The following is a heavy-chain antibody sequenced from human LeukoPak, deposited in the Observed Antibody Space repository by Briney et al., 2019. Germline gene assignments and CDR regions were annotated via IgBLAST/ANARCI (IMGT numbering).Heavy chain of an antibody. CDR2: IDTAGGT. CDR1: GFTFSSYD. D-gene: IGHD3-10*01. J-gene: IGHJ3*02. CDR3: TRRMRGLGSYSDAFDI. Sequence: GGSLRLSCAASGFTFSSYDMHWVRQGPGKGLEWVSGIDTAGGTYYAGSVKGRFTISRENAKNSFYLQMNSLRAGDTAVYFCTRRMRGLGSYSDAFDIWGQGTMVIVSS. V-gene: IGHV3-13*04.